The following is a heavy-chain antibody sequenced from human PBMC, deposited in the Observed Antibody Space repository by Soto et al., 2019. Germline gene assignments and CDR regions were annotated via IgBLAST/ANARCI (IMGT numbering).Heavy chain of an antibody. V-gene: IGHV3-23*01. J-gene: IGHJ1*01. D-gene: IGHD6-19*01. CDR1: GFTFSSYA. CDR2: ITDSGGST. Sequence: EVQLLESGGGLVQPGGSLRLSCAASGFTFSSYAMTWVRQAPEKGLEWVSSITDSGGSTNYAGSVKGWFTISRDNSKSTLYLQMNSLRGEDTAVYYCVKGRISSALQHWGQGTLVTVSS. CDR3: VKGRISSALQH.